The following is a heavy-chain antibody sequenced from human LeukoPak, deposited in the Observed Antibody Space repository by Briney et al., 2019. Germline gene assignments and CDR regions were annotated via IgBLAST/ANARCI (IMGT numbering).Heavy chain of an antibody. J-gene: IGHJ4*02. D-gene: IGHD5-12*01. V-gene: IGHV4-34*01. Sequence: SETLSLTCAVYGGSFSGYYWSWVRQPPGKGLEWIGEINHSGSTNYNPSLKGRVTISVDTSKNQFSLKLSSVTAADTAVYYCARVSGYVVDWGQGTLVTVSS. CDR1: GGSFSGYY. CDR3: ARVSGYVVD. CDR2: INHSGST.